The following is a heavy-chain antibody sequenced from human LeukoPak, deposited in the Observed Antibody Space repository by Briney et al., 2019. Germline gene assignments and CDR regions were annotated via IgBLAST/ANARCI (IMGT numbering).Heavy chain of an antibody. J-gene: IGHJ4*02. D-gene: IGHD2-2*01. CDR1: GDSISGADYY. Sequence: PSETLSLTCTVSGDSISGADYYWSWIRQPPGKGLEWIGEINHSGSTNYNPSLKSRVTISVDTSKNQFSLKLSSVTAADTAVYYCARGAVVPAALDYWGQGTLVTVSS. CDR2: INHSGST. V-gene: IGHV4-34*01. CDR3: ARGAVVPAALDY.